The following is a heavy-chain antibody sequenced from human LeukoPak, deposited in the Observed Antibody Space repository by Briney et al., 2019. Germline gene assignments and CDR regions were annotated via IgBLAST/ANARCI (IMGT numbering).Heavy chain of an antibody. D-gene: IGHD3-10*01. CDR3: ARSMVRGVITTPPDY. CDR1: GGSISSSSYY. V-gene: IGHV4-39*07. Sequence: TSETLSLTCTVSGGSISSSSYYWGWIRQPPGKGLEWIGGIYYSGSTYYNPSLKSRVTISVDTSKNQFSLKLSSVTAADTAVYYCARSMVRGVITTPPDYWGQGTLVTVSS. CDR2: IYYSGST. J-gene: IGHJ4*02.